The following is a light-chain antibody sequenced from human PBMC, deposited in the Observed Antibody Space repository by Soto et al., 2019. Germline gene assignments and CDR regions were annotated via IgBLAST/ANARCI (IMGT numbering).Light chain of an antibody. CDR2: TTS. CDR1: QSIANY. J-gene: IGKJ1*01. Sequence: DIQMTQSPSSLSASVGDRVTITCRASQSIANYLNWYQQKPGKAPKLLIYTTSSLQSGVPSRFSGCGSGTDFTLTISSLQPEDFATYFCQQSYSFPKTFGQGTKVEI. CDR3: QQSYSFPKT. V-gene: IGKV1-39*01.